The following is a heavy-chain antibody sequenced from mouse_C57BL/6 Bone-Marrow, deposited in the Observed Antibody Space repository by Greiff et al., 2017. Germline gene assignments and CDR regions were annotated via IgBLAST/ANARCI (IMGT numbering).Heavy chain of an antibody. V-gene: IGHV1-85*01. J-gene: IGHJ3*01. CDR1: GYTFTSYD. CDR2: IYPRDGST. D-gene: IGHD2-1*01. CDR3: AREVDYGNYVWFAY. Sequence: ESGPELVKPGASVKLSCKASGYTFTSYDINWVKQRPGQGLEWIGWIYPRDGSTKYNEKFKGKATLTVDTSSSTAYMELHSLTSEDSAVYFCAREVDYGNYVWFAYWGQGTLVTVSA.